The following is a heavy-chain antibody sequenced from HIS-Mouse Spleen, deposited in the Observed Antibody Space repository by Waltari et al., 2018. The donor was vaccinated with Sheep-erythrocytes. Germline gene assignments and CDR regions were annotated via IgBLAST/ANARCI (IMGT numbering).Heavy chain of an antibody. D-gene: IGHD1-26*01. V-gene: IGHV3-13*01. J-gene: IGHJ3*02. CDR2: IGTAGDT. Sequence: EVQLVESGGGLVQPGGSLRLSCAASGFPFRSSDMHWVRQATGKGLEWVSAIGTAGDTYYPGSVKGRFTISRENAKNSLYLQMNSLRAGDTAVYYCARANSGSYDDAFDIWGQGTMVTVSS. CDR3: ARANSGSYDDAFDI. CDR1: GFPFRSSD.